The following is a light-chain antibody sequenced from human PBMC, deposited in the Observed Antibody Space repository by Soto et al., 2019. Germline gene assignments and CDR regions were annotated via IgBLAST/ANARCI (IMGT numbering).Light chain of an antibody. V-gene: IGKV1-9*01. CDR2: AAS. J-gene: IGKJ4*01. Sequence: DIQLTQSPSFLSASVGDRVTITCRASQDISNHLAWYQQKPGKAPKLLIYAASTLQSGVPSGFGGSGSGTEFTLTITSLQPEDFATYYCQQVKTYPLTFGGGTKVEIK. CDR3: QQVKTYPLT. CDR1: QDISNH.